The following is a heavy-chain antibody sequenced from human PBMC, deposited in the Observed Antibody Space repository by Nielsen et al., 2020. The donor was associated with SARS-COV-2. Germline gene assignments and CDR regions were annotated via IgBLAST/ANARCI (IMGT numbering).Heavy chain of an antibody. V-gene: IGHV3-30*18. J-gene: IGHJ6*02. D-gene: IGHD2-2*01. CDR1: GFTFSSYG. CDR3: AKDRDIVVVPAAMGMDV. CDR2: ISYDGSNK. Sequence: GESLKISCAASGFTFSSYGMHWVRQAPGKGLEWVAVISYDGSNKYYADSVKGRFTISRDNSKNTLYLQMNSLRAEDTAVYYCAKDRDIVVVPAAMGMDVWGQGTTVIVSS.